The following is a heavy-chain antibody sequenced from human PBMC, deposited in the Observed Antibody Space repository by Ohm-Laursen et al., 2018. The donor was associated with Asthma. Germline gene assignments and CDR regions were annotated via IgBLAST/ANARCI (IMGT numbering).Heavy chain of an antibody. V-gene: IGHV3-21*04. CDR2: ISTASTFI. Sequence: SLRLSCAASGYTFSRYSIHWVRQVPGKELEWVASISTASTFIYYADSVRGRFTTSRDNAKNSVYLQMNSLRAEDTAFYYCAVSIYAYGEGAYWGQGTLVTVSS. CDR3: AVSIYAYGEGAY. D-gene: IGHD3-10*01. CDR1: GYTFSRYS. J-gene: IGHJ4*02.